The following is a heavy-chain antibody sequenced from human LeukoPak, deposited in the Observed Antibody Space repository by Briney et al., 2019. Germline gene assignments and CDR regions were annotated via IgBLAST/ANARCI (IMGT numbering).Heavy chain of an antibody. D-gene: IGHD3-10*01. V-gene: IGHV1-24*01. CDR2: FDPEDGET. CDR3: ATVRVVVVRGAKPYYYGMDV. J-gene: IGHJ6*02. Sequence: ASVKVSCKVSGYTLTELSMHWVRQAPGKGLEWMGGFDPEDGETIYAQKFQGRVTMTEDTSTDTAYMELSSLRSEDTAVYYCATVRVVVVRGAKPYYYGMDVWGQGTTVTVSS. CDR1: GYTLTELS.